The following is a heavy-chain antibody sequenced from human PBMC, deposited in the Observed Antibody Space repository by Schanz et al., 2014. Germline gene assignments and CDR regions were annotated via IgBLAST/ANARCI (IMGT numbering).Heavy chain of an antibody. CDR3: AKQIHYDILTVTRN. J-gene: IGHJ4*02. CDR1: GFTLSSYA. Sequence: QVQLVESGGGVVQPGRSLRLSCAAYGFTLSSYAMHWVRQAPGKGLEWVAVISYDGSNKYYADSVKGRFTISRDNSKNTLYLQMNSLRAEDTAVYYCAKQIHYDILTVTRNWGQGTLVNGSS. CDR2: ISYDGSNK. V-gene: IGHV3-30-3*01. D-gene: IGHD3-9*01.